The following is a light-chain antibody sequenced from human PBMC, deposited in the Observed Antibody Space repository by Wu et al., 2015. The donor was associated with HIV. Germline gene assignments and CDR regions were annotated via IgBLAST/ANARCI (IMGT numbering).Light chain of an antibody. Sequence: EIVLTQSLGTLSLSPGEKATLSCRASQRISNNYLAWYQQKPGQAPRLLIYGASNRVTGIPDKFSGSGSGTDFSLSINRLEPEDFAVYYCQQYGSSFTFGPGTKVGIK. V-gene: IGKV3-20*01. CDR2: GAS. J-gene: IGKJ3*01. CDR3: QQYGSSFT. CDR1: QRISNNY.